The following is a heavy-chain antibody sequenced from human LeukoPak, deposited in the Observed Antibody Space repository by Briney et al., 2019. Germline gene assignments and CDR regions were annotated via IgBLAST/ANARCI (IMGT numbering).Heavy chain of an antibody. Sequence: GGSLSLSCAASGFTFSNYGMHWVRQAPGKGLEWMAVISHDGNNKNYADSVKGRFTISRDNSKNTLFLQMNSLRAEDTAVYYCAKGEGITGTATPDYWGQGTLLTVSS. D-gene: IGHD1-20*01. J-gene: IGHJ4*02. CDR1: GFTFSNYG. V-gene: IGHV3-30*18. CDR2: ISHDGNNK. CDR3: AKGEGITGTATPDY.